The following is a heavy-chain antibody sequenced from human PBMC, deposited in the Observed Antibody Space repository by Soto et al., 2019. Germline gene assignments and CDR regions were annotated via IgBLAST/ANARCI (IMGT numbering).Heavy chain of an antibody. D-gene: IGHD6-13*01. CDR1: GGTFSSYA. J-gene: IGHJ2*01. Sequence: GASVKVSCKASGGTFSSYAIGWVRQAPGQGLEWMGGIIPIFGTANYAQKFQGRVTITADESTSTAYMELSSLRSEDTAVYYCARVEIAAAGSYWYFDLWRRGTLVTVSS. V-gene: IGHV1-69*13. CDR3: ARVEIAAAGSYWYFDL. CDR2: IIPIFGTA.